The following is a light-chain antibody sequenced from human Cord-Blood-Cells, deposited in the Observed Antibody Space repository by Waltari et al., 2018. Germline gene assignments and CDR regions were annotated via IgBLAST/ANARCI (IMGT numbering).Light chain of an antibody. V-gene: IGLV2-23*01. Sequence: QSALTQPASVSGSPGQSIPISCTRTSSDVGSYNLVSWYQQLPGKAPKLKIYEGSKRPSGVSNRFSGSKSGNTASLTISGLQAEDEADYYCCSYAGSSTFVVFGGGTKLTVL. CDR1: SSDVGSYNL. CDR2: EGS. J-gene: IGLJ2*01. CDR3: CSYAGSSTFVV.